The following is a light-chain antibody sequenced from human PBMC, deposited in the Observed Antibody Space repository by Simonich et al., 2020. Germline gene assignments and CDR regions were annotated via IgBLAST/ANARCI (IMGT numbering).Light chain of an antibody. CDR2: PNSDGSH. V-gene: IGLV4-69*01. Sequence: QLVLTQSPSASAPLGASAKLTCTLSSGHSSYAIAGHQQQPEKGPRYLMKPNSDGSHSKGDGIADSFSGSSSGAERYLTISSLQSEDEADYYCQTWGTGINWVFGGGTKLTVL. J-gene: IGLJ3*02. CDR1: SGHSSYA. CDR3: QTWGTGINWV.